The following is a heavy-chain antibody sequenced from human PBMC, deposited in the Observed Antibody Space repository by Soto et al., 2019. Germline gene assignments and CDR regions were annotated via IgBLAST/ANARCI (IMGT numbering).Heavy chain of an antibody. V-gene: IGHV1-18*04. Sequence: QVQLVQSGAEVKKPGASVKVSCKGSGYIFTSYGFSWVRQAPGEGLEWMGWISGYTGNPEYGQKFQDRVTMTTNTSTRTAYMELRSLRSDDTAAYYCARVPHNFNWVPYGLDIWGQGTTVTVSS. D-gene: IGHD3-9*01. CDR2: ISGYTGNP. CDR1: GYIFTSYG. J-gene: IGHJ6*02. CDR3: ARVPHNFNWVPYGLDI.